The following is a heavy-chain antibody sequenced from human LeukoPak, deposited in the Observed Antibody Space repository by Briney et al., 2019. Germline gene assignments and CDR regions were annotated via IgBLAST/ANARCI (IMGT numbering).Heavy chain of an antibody. D-gene: IGHD3-10*01. V-gene: IGHV3-11*04. CDR2: ISTSSNTI. CDR3: AKDLHYGSADY. Sequence: GGSLRLSCAASGFTFRDYYMSWIRQAPGKGLEWVAYISTSSNTIYYADSVKGRFTISRDNAKNALYLQMNSLRAEDTAVYYCAKDLHYGSADYWGQGTLVTVSS. J-gene: IGHJ4*02. CDR1: GFTFRDYY.